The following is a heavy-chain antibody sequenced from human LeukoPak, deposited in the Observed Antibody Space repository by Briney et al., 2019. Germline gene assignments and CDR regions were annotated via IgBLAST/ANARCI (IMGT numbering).Heavy chain of an antibody. J-gene: IGHJ3*02. CDR3: ARVKGQLVQSGLAFDI. CDR2: INHSGST. D-gene: IGHD6-13*01. CDR1: GGSFSGYY. V-gene: IGHV4-34*01. Sequence: PSETLSLTCAVYGGSFSGYYWSWIRQPPGKGLEWIGEINHSGSTNYNPSLKSRVTISVDTSKNQFSLKLSSVTAADTAVYYCARVKGQLVQSGLAFDIWGQGTMVTVSS.